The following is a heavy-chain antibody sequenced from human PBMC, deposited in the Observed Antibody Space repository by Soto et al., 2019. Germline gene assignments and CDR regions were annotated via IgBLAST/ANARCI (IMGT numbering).Heavy chain of an antibody. V-gene: IGHV4-4*07. CDR1: GASMNSYH. CDR2: IHSSGST. J-gene: IGHJ6*02. Sequence: SETLSLTCTVSGASMNSYHWSWIRQPAGKGLEWIGHIHSSGSTNYNPSLKSRVTMSVDTSKNQFSLRLMSLTAADTAVYYCARCYGSGSQADYYYGMDVWGQGTTVTVSS. D-gene: IGHD3-10*01. CDR3: ARCYGSGSQADYYYGMDV.